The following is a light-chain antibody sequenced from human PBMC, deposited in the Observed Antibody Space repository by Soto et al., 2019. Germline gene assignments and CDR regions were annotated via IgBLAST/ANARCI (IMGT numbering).Light chain of an antibody. J-gene: IGKJ5*01. V-gene: IGKV3-20*01. CDR1: QNINNNY. CDR3: QQHGISHIT. Sequence: VLTQYPGTLSLCPGGRATLSCWASQNINNNYLAWYQHKPGQAPRLLIYDASLRATGVPDRFSGSGSGTDFTLTITRLEPDDSAVYYCQQHGISHITFGQGTRLEI. CDR2: DAS.